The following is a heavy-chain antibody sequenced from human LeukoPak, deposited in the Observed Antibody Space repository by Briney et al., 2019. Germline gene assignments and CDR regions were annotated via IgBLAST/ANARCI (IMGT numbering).Heavy chain of an antibody. D-gene: IGHD3-22*01. J-gene: IGHJ4*02. Sequence: GGSLRLSCAASGFTFSSYGMHWVRQAPGKGLEWVAFIRYDGSNKYYADSVKGRFTISRDNSKNTLYLQMNSLRAEDTAVYYCARDLPYYYDSSGYYPSYFDYWGQGTLVTVSS. CDR2: IRYDGSNK. V-gene: IGHV3-30*02. CDR3: ARDLPYYYDSSGYYPSYFDY. CDR1: GFTFSSYG.